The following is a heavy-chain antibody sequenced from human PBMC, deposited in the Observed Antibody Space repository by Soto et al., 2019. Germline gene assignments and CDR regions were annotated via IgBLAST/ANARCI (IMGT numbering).Heavy chain of an antibody. V-gene: IGHV4-38-2*01. J-gene: IGHJ5*02. CDR1: GYSISSGYY. D-gene: IGHD6-19*01. CDR2: IYHSGST. CDR3: ARYSSGWANWFDP. Sequence: SLTCAVSGYSISSGYYWGWIRQPPGKGLEWIGSIYHSGSTYYNPSLKSRVTISVDTSKNQFSLKLSSVTAADTAVYYCARYSSGWANWFDPWGQGTLVTVSS.